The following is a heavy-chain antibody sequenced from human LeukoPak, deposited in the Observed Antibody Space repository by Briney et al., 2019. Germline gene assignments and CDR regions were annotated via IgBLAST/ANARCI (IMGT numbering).Heavy chain of an antibody. V-gene: IGHV3-7*01. D-gene: IGHD4-17*01. J-gene: IGHJ4*02. CDR1: GFTFSSYW. CDR3: AKAKYYGDSHFDY. Sequence: GGSLRLSXAASGFTFSSYWMSWVRQAPGKGLEWVANIKQDGSEKYYVDSVKGRFTISRDNAKNSLYLQMNSLRAEDTAVYYCAKAKYYGDSHFDYWGQGTLVTVSS. CDR2: IKQDGSEK.